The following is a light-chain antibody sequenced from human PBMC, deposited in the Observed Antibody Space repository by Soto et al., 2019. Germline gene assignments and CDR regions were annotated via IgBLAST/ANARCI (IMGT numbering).Light chain of an antibody. V-gene: IGKV3-15*01. J-gene: IGKJ1*01. CDR2: GAS. CDR3: QQYNNWPRT. CDR1: QSVSTN. Sequence: EIEMTQSPATLSVSPWERATLSCRASQSVSTNVAWYQQKPGQAPRLLIYGASIRATTTPAKFSGSGSGTEFTLTISSLQSEDFAVYYCQQYNNWPRTFGQGTKVDIK.